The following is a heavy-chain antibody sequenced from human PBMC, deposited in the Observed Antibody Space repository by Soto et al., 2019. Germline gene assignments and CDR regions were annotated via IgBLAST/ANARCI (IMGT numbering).Heavy chain of an antibody. CDR1: GFTFSSYW. D-gene: IGHD5-18*01. J-gene: IGHJ3*02. Sequence: EVQLVESGGGLVQPGGSLRLSCAASGFTFSSYWMHWVRQAPGKGLVWVSRINSDGSSTSYADSVKGRFTISRDNAKNTLYLQMNSLRAEDTAVYYCARYQSWGRQLWLSPAFDIGGQGTMVTVSS. V-gene: IGHV3-74*01. CDR2: INSDGSST. CDR3: ARYQSWGRQLWLSPAFDI.